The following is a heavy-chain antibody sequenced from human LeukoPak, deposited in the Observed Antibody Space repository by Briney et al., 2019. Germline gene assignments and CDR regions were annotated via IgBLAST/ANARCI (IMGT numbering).Heavy chain of an antibody. CDR1: GYTFTGYY. V-gene: IGHV1-2*02. CDR3: ARVLRYCSGGSCPMDV. J-gene: IGHJ6*04. D-gene: IGHD2-15*01. CDR2: INPNSGGT. Sequence: GASVKVSCKASGYTFTGYYMHWVRLAPGQGLEWLEWINPNSGGTNYAQKFQGRVTMTRDTSISTAYMELSRLRSDDTAVYYCARVLRYCSGGSCPMDVWGKGTTVTVSS.